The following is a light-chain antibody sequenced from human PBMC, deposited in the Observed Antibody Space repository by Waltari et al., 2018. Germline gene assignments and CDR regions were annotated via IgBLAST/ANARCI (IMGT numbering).Light chain of an antibody. Sequence: EIVLTQSPATLSVSPGERATLFSRAGESINTNLAWYRQRPGQPPRLLISLATTRATGVPARFSGSGSETEFTLTISNVESDDFAVYYCQQYHKWPAFTFGQGTNLDVK. CDR3: QQYHKWPAFT. CDR2: LAT. CDR1: ESINTN. J-gene: IGKJ2*01. V-gene: IGKV3-15*01.